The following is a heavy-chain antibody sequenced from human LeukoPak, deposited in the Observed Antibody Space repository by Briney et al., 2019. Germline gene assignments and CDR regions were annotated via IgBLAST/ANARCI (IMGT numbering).Heavy chain of an antibody. CDR1: GYTFGAYY. V-gene: IGHV1-2*02. D-gene: IGHD1-26*01. Sequence: ASVKVSCKASGYTFGAYYMYWVRQAPGQGLEWMGWIRPNSGGTNYAQKFQGRVTITRNTSISTAYMELSSLRSEGTAVYYCARGVAWESHSHYYYYYMDVWGKGTTVTVSS. CDR3: ARGVAWESHSHYYYYYMDV. CDR2: IRPNSGGT. J-gene: IGHJ6*03.